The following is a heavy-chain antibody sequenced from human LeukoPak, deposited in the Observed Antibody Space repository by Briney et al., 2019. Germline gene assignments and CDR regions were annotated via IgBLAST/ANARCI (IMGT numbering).Heavy chain of an antibody. V-gene: IGHV3-23*01. CDR2: ISSSDNTT. CDR1: GFTFRNYA. D-gene: IGHD6-19*01. J-gene: IGHJ4*02. CDR3: AKRAVAGTGRAFDY. Sequence: GGSLRLSCAAFGFTFRNYAMNWVRQAPGKGLEWVSIISSSDNTTYYAGSVKGRFTISRGNSKNTLYLQMNTLRAEDTAVYYCAKRAVAGTGRAFDYWGQGTLVTVSS.